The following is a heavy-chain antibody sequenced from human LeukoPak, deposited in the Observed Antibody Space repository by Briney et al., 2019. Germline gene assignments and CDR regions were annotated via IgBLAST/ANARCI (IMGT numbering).Heavy chain of an antibody. D-gene: IGHD3-10*01. CDR2: TYYRSKWYN. V-gene: IGHV6-1*01. CDR1: GDSVSSNSAA. CDR3: ARALGGSGSYYRFYYFDY. J-gene: IGHJ4*02. Sequence: SQTLSLTCAISGDSVSSNSAAWNWNRQSPSRGLEWLGRTYYRSKWYNDYAVSVKSRITINPDTSKNQFSLQLNSVTPEDTAVYYCARALGGSGSYYRFYYFDYWGQGTLVTVSS.